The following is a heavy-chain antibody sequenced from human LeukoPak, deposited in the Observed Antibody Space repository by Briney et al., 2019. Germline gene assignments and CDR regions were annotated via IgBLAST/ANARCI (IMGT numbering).Heavy chain of an antibody. CDR1: GGSFSGYY. CDR3: ARGYMVRGVIPPRFDY. Sequence: SETLSLTCVVYGGSFSGYYWSWIRQPPGKGLEWIGEINHSGSTNYNPSLKSRVTISVDTSKNQFSLKLSSVTAADTAVYYCARGYMVRGVIPPRFDYWGQGTLVTVSS. CDR2: INHSGST. D-gene: IGHD3-10*01. V-gene: IGHV4-34*01. J-gene: IGHJ4*02.